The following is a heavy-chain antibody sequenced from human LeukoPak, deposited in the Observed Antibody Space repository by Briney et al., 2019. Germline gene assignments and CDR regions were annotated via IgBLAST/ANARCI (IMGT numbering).Heavy chain of an antibody. D-gene: IGHD2-15*01. J-gene: IGHJ4*02. V-gene: IGHV4-38-2*02. Sequence: SETLSLTCTVSGYSISSGYYWGWIRPPPGKGLEWIGSIYHSGRTFYNPSLKSRVTISVDTSKNQFSLKLSSVTAADTAVYYCARVGRYRWWKFDYWGQGTLVTVSS. CDR3: ARVGRYRWWKFDY. CDR2: IYHSGRT. CDR1: GYSISSGYY.